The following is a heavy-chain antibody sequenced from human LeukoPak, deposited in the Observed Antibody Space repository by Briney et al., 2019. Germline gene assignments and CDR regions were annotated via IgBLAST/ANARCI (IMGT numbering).Heavy chain of an antibody. V-gene: IGHV4-34*01. Sequence: GSLRLSCAASGFTFSSYWMNWVRQAPGKGLEWIGEINHSGSTNYNPSLKSRVTISVDTSKNQFSLKLSSVTAADTAVYYCARGHRYLRRPTNAFDIWGQGTMVTVSS. CDR2: INHSGST. CDR1: GFTFSSYW. CDR3: ARGHRYLRRPTNAFDI. J-gene: IGHJ3*02. D-gene: IGHD3-10*02.